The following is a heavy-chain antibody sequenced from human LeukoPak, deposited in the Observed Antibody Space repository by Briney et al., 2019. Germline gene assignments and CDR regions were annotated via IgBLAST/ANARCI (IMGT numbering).Heavy chain of an antibody. D-gene: IGHD5-24*01. CDR3: ARNQDGYANFDY. J-gene: IGHJ4*02. CDR1: GGSISSGDHY. CDR2: IYYSGTT. V-gene: IGHV4-30-4*01. Sequence: SETLSLTCTVSGGSISSGDHYWSWIRQPPGEGLEWIGYIYYSGTTFYNPSLKSRPTISVDTSKNQFSLKVSSVTAADTAVYYCARNQDGYANFDYWGQGTLVTVSS.